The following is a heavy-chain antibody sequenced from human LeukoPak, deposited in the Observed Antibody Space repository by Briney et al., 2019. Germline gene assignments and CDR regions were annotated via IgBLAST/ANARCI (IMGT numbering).Heavy chain of an antibody. Sequence: GGSLRLSCTASGFTFGDYAMSWFRQAPGKGLEWVSFIRSKAYGGTTEYAASVKGRFTISRDDSKSIAYLQMNSLKTEDTAVYYCARDKSHGVGYFDIWGQGTMVTVSS. J-gene: IGHJ3*02. V-gene: IGHV3-49*03. CDR1: GFTFGDYA. D-gene: IGHD3-22*01. CDR2: IRSKAYGGTT. CDR3: ARDKSHGVGYFDI.